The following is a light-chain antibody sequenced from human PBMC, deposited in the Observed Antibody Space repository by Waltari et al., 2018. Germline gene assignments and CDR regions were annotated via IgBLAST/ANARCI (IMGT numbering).Light chain of an antibody. CDR3: QVWDSTSDHRV. J-gene: IGLJ2*01. CDR1: NLGRKY. Sequence: SYELTQPPSVSVSPGQTARITCGGDNLGRKYVHWYQQKPPQAPMLVMYYDSDRPSGIPARVSGSKSGNTATLTITGVEAGDEADYYCQVWDSTSDHRVFGGGTRLNVL. CDR2: YDS. V-gene: IGLV3-21*01.